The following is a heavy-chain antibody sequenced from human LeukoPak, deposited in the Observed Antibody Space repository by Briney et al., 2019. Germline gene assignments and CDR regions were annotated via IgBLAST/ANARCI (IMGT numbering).Heavy chain of an antibody. V-gene: IGHV3-33*01. CDR1: GFTFSSHG. CDR2: IWYDGSHR. D-gene: IGHD5-24*01. CDR3: VRDNAAADGALDY. Sequence: GGSLRLSCVASGFTFSSHGMHWVRQAPGKGLEWVAVIWYDGSHRYYPDSVKGRFTISRDNSKNTLFLQMDSLRVDDTAVYYCVRDNAAADGALDYWGQRSLVTVSS. J-gene: IGHJ4*02.